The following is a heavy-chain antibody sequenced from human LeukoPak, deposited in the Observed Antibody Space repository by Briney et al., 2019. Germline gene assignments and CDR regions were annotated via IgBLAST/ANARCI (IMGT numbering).Heavy chain of an antibody. CDR3: AKLWFGEWGTYGMDV. Sequence: PSETLSLTCTVSGGSVSSGSYYWGWVRQPPGTGLEWIGYIYYSGSTNDNPSLKSRVTISVDTSKNQFSLKLSSVTAADTAVYYCAKLWFGEWGTYGMDVWGKGTTVTVSS. V-gene: IGHV4-61*01. CDR2: IYYSGST. D-gene: IGHD3-10*01. CDR1: GGSVSSGSYY. J-gene: IGHJ6*04.